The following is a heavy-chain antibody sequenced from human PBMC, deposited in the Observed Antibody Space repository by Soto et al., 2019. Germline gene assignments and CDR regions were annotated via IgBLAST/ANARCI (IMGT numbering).Heavy chain of an antibody. J-gene: IGHJ4*02. CDR1: GYSFTNYW. Sequence: PGESLKISCEGSGYSFTNYWIGWVRQMPGKGLEWVGIIWPSDSATRYSPSFQGQVTISADKSTNTASLHWSSLKASDTPMYFWARRRKGSSIFYFDYWGQGPLVTVSS. CDR3: ARRRKGSSIFYFDY. D-gene: IGHD3-3*02. CDR2: IWPSDSAT. V-gene: IGHV5-51*01.